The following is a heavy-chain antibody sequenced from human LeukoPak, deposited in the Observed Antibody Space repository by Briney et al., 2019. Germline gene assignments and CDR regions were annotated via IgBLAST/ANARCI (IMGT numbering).Heavy chain of an antibody. CDR2: IYYSGST. V-gene: IGHV4-59*01. J-gene: IGHJ6*03. Sequence: ETLSLTCTVSGGSISSYYWSWIRQPPGKGLEWIGYIYYSGSTNYNPSLKSRVTISVDTSKNQFSLKLSSVTAADTAVYYCASNQLLPRDYYYYMDVWGKGTTVTVSS. D-gene: IGHD2-2*01. CDR1: GGSISSYY. CDR3: ASNQLLPRDYYYYMDV.